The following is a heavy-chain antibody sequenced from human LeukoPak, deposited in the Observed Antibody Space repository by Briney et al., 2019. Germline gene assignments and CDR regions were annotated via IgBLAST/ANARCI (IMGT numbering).Heavy chain of an antibody. CDR2: IYHSGST. J-gene: IGHJ4*02. CDR1: GGSISSSNW. D-gene: IGHD5-18*01. V-gene: IGHV4-4*02. Sequence: SETLSLTCAVSGGSISSSNWWSWVRQPPGKGLEWIGEIYHSGSTNYNPSLKSRVTISVDKSKDQFSLKLSSATAAVTAVYYCARGIYSYGLTLFDYWGQGTLVTVSS. CDR3: ARGIYSYGLTLFDY.